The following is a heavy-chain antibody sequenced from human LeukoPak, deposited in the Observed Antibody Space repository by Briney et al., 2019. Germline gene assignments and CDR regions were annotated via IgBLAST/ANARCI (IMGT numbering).Heavy chain of an antibody. V-gene: IGHV3-23*01. J-gene: IGHJ4*02. D-gene: IGHD4-11*01. CDR2: ISGSGGVT. Sequence: PGGSLRLSCAASGFTFSSYAMSWVRQAPGKGLEWVSLISGSGGVTYYADSVKGRFTISRDNGKNTLSLQMNSLRAEDTALYYCAKERLTTTTFDSWGRGTLVTVPS. CDR1: GFTFSSYA. CDR3: AKERLTTTTFDS.